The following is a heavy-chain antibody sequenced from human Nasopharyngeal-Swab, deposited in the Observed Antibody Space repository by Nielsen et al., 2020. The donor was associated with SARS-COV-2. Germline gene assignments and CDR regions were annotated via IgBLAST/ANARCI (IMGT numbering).Heavy chain of an antibody. V-gene: IGHV2-26*01. CDR2: IFSNDEK. J-gene: IGHJ3*02. Sequence: WIRQPPGKALEWLAHIFSNDEKSYSTSLKSRLTISKDTSKSQVVPTMTNMDPVDTATYYCARIDFDSSGYYSAFDIWGQGTMVTVSS. CDR3: ARIDFDSSGYYSAFDI. D-gene: IGHD3-22*01.